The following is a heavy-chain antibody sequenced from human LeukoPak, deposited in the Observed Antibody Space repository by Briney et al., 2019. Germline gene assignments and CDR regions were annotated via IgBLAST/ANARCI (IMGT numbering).Heavy chain of an antibody. J-gene: IGHJ4*02. CDR3: ARLPQKRWLQLRFDY. V-gene: IGHV4-34*01. Sequence: GSLRLSCAASGLTFSSSAMSWIRQPPGKGLEWIGEINHSGSTNYNPSLKSRVTISVDTSKNQFSLKLSSVTAADTAVYYCARLPQKRWLQLRFDYWGQGTLVTVSS. CDR1: GLTFSSSA. CDR2: INHSGST. D-gene: IGHD5-24*01.